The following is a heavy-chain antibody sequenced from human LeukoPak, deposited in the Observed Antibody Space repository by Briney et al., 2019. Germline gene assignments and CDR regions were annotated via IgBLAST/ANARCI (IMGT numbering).Heavy chain of an antibody. D-gene: IGHD1-7*01. CDR1: GGAFSSYA. Sequence: SVKVSCKASGGAFSSYAISWVRQAPGQGLEWMGGIIPIFGTANYAQKFQGRVTITADESTSTAYMELSSLRSEDTAVYYCARQLELLAYFDYWGQGTLVTVSS. CDR2: IIPIFGTA. CDR3: ARQLELLAYFDY. V-gene: IGHV1-69*13. J-gene: IGHJ4*02.